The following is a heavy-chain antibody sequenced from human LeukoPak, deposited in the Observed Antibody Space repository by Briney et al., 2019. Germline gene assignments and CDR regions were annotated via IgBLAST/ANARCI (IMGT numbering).Heavy chain of an antibody. D-gene: IGHD2-2*03. Sequence: GGSLRLSCAASGFTFSDYYMSWIRQAPGKGLEWVSYISSSSSTIYYADSVKGRFTISRDNAKNSLYLQMNSLRAEDTAVYYCARDRKPLFGYCSSTSCYGGFDPWGQGTLVTVSS. J-gene: IGHJ5*02. CDR2: ISSSSSTI. CDR1: GFTFSDYY. CDR3: ARDRKPLFGYCSSTSCYGGFDP. V-gene: IGHV3-11*04.